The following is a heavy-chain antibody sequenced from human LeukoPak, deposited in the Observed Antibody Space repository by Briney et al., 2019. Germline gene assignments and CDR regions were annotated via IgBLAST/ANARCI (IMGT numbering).Heavy chain of an antibody. CDR3: ARSLNRKRNHYCSGGSCSRSYFDY. D-gene: IGHD2-15*01. V-gene: IGHV4-34*01. CDR2: INHSGST. CDR1: GGSFSGYY. J-gene: IGHJ4*02. Sequence: PSETLSLTCAVYGGSFSGYYWSWIRQPPGKGLEWIGEINHSGSTNYNPSLESRVTISVDTSKNQFSLKLSSVTAVDTAVYYCARSLNRKRNHYCSGGSCSRSYFDYWGQGTLVTVSS.